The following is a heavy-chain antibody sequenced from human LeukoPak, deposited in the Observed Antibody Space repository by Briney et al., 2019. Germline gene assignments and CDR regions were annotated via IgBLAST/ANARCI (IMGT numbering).Heavy chain of an antibody. J-gene: IGHJ6*02. CDR1: GGSINSYY. V-gene: IGHV4-59*01. CDR2: VYYNGNI. Sequence: SETLSLTCTVSGGSINSYYWSWIRQPPGKGLEWIGYVYYNGNINYNPSFKSRVTISVDTSKNQFSLKLSSVTAADTAVYYCARDGGSSWSHQYGSDVWGQGTTVTVSS. D-gene: IGHD6-13*01. CDR3: ARDGGSSWSHQYGSDV.